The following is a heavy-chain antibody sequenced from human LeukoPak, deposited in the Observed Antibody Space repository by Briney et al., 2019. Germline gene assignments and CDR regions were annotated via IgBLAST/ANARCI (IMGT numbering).Heavy chain of an antibody. CDR2: ISGSSNYI. CDR1: GFTFSNYN. D-gene: IGHD3-22*01. J-gene: IGHJ4*02. Sequence: GGSLRLSCAASGFTFSNYNMNWVRQAPGKGLEWVSSISGSSNYIFYADSMKGRITISRDNANNSLFLQMNSLRAADTAVYYCAKDPTHYRVWDDYDSTVLSYWGQGTLVTVSS. V-gene: IGHV3-21*01. CDR3: AKDPTHYRVWDDYDSTVLSY.